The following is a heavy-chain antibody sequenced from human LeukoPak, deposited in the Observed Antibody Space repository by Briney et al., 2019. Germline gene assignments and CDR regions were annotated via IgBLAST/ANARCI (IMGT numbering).Heavy chain of an antibody. CDR3: AKGPSDCSSTSCYGVYYYYGMDV. V-gene: IGHV3-23*01. CDR1: GFTFSSYA. CDR2: ISGRGGST. D-gene: IGHD2-2*01. J-gene: IGHJ6*02. Sequence: GGSLRLSCAASGFTFSSYAMSWVRQAPGKGLEWVSAISGRGGSTYYADSVKGRFTISRDNSKNTLYLQMNSLRAEDTAVYYCAKGPSDCSSTSCYGVYYYYGMDVWGQGTTVTVSS.